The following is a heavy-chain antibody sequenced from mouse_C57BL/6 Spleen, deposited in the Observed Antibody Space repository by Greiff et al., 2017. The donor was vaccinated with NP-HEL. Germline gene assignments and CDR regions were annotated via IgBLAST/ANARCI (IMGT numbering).Heavy chain of an antibody. Sequence: EVQLQQSGPELVKPGASVKISCKASGYTFTDYYMNWVKQSHGKSLEWIGDINPNNGGTSYNQKFKGKATLTVDKSSSTAYMELRSLTSEDSAVYYCARKDHEGYAMDYWGQGTSVTVSS. CDR3: ARKDHEGYAMDY. CDR2: INPNNGGT. J-gene: IGHJ4*01. V-gene: IGHV1-26*01. CDR1: GYTFTDYY.